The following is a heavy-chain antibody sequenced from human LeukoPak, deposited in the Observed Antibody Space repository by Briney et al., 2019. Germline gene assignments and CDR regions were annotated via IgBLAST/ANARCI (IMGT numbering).Heavy chain of an antibody. Sequence: GGSLRLSCTASGFTFGDYAMSWVRQASGKGLEWVGFIRSKAYGGTTEYAASVKGRFTISRDDSKSIAYLQMNSLKTEDTAVYYCTRAYYYDSSGYYLDYWGQGTLVTVSS. CDR1: GFTFGDYA. J-gene: IGHJ4*02. D-gene: IGHD3-22*01. CDR2: IRSKAYGGTT. V-gene: IGHV3-49*04. CDR3: TRAYYYDSSGYYLDY.